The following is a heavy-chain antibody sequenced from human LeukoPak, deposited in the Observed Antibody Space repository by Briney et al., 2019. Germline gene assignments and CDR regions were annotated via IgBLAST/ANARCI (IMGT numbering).Heavy chain of an antibody. CDR1: GGSISSSNYY. V-gene: IGHV4-39*01. CDR2: FYYSGSA. Sequence: PSETLSLTCNVSGGSISSSNYYWGWVRQPPGKGLEWIGSFYYSGSAYYNPSLKRRVTISLDTSKNQFSLKLSSVTAADTAVYYCARQADYGDLPFFDYWGQGTLVTVSS. D-gene: IGHD4-17*01. CDR3: ARQADYGDLPFFDY. J-gene: IGHJ4*02.